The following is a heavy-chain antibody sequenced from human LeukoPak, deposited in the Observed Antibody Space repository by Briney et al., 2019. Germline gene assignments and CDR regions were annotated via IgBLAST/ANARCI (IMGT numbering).Heavy chain of an antibody. J-gene: IGHJ4*02. D-gene: IGHD2-8*01. CDR3: ATGRGTMVSSPGEGRLFNY. Sequence: PGGSLRLSCAASGFTFSIYSMNWVRQAPGKGLEWVSSISGSSSYIYYADSLEGRFTISRDNAKNSLYLQMTSLRAEDTAVYYCATGRGTMVSSPGEGRLFNYRGQGTLVTVSS. CDR2: ISGSSSYI. CDR1: GFTFSIYS. V-gene: IGHV3-21*01.